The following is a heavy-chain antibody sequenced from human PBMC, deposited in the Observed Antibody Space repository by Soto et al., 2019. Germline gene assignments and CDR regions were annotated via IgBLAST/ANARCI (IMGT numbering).Heavy chain of an antibody. CDR1: GDTFNTND. Sequence: QVQLVQSGAEVKKPGDSVKVSCKASGDTFNTNDFNWVRQATGQGLEWMGWMNPASGNTGVAQKFQGRVSLTTDTSPTIAYMELSSLTTEDTAMYYCTRGIADSWGQGALVTASS. D-gene: IGHD2-21*01. CDR2: MNPASGNT. V-gene: IGHV1-8*01. J-gene: IGHJ4*02. CDR3: TRGIADS.